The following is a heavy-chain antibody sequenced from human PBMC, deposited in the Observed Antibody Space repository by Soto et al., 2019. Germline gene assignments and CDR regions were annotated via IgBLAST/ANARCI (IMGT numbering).Heavy chain of an antibody. CDR2: INHSGST. CDR3: ARGKKGRNYYYYYGMDV. Sequence: PSETLSLTCAVHGGPFSGYYWSWIRQPPGKGLEWIGEINHSGSTNYNPSLKSRVTISVDTSKNQFSLKLSSVTAADTAVYYCARGKKGRNYYYYYGMDVWGQGTTVTVSS. V-gene: IGHV4-34*01. CDR1: GGPFSGYY. J-gene: IGHJ6*02.